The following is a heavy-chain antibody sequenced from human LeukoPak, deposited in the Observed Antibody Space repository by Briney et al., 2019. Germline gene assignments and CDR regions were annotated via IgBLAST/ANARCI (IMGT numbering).Heavy chain of an antibody. Sequence: GGSLRLSCAASGFSFSNYGMNWVRQAPGKGLEWVSAISGSGGSTYYADSVKGRFTISRDNSKNTLYLQMNSLRAEDTAVYYCANFVDYVWENYRSPSGNYYYYMDVWGKGTTVTISS. D-gene: IGHD3-16*02. CDR1: GFSFSNYG. CDR2: ISGSGGST. J-gene: IGHJ6*03. V-gene: IGHV3-23*01. CDR3: ANFVDYVWENYRSPSGNYYYYMDV.